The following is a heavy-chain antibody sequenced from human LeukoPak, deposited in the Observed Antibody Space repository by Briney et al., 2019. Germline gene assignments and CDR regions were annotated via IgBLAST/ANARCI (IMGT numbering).Heavy chain of an antibody. CDR1: GYTFTGYY. CDR2: INPNSGGT. Sequence: ASVKVSCKASGYTFTGYYMHWVRQAPGQGLEWMGWINPNSGGTNYAQKFQGRVTMTRDTSISTAYMELSRLRSDDTAVYYCARVSTYRIAVAGIDYWGQGTLVTVSS. CDR3: ARVSTYRIAVAGIDY. J-gene: IGHJ4*02. D-gene: IGHD6-19*01. V-gene: IGHV1-2*02.